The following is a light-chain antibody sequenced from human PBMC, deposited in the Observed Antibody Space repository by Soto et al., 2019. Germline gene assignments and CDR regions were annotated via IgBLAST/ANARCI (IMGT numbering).Light chain of an antibody. CDR3: QQYGSSPPWT. V-gene: IGKV3-20*01. CDR2: GAS. CDR1: QSLRSSY. J-gene: IGKJ1*01. Sequence: EFVLTQSPGTLSLSPGERATLSCRASQSLRSSYLAWYQQKPGQAPRLLIYGASSRATGIPDRFSGSGSGTDFTLTISRLEPEDFAVYYCQQYGSSPPWTFGQGTKVEIK.